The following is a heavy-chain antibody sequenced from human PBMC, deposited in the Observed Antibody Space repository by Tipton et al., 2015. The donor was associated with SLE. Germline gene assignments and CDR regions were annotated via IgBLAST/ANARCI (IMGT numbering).Heavy chain of an antibody. CDR3: ARGNLNCSSTSCYPGYYFYYGMDV. CDR1: GGSFSGYC. J-gene: IGHJ6*02. Sequence: TLSLTCAVYGGSFSGYCWSWIRQPPGKGLEWIGEINHSGSTNYNPSLKSRVTISVDTSKNQFSLKLSSVTAADTAVYYCARGNLNCSSTSCYPGYYFYYGMDVWGQGTTVTVSS. V-gene: IGHV4-34*01. CDR2: INHSGST. D-gene: IGHD2-2*01.